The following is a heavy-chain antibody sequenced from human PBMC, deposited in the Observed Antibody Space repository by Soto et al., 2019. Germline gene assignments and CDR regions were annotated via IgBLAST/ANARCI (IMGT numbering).Heavy chain of an antibody. Sequence: HPGGSLRLSCAASGFTFSDHYMDWVRQAPGKGLEWVGRIRNKGNSYTTEYAASVKGRFTISRDDSKNSLYLQMNSLKTEDTAVYYCCRIEPRHYYPDYWGQGTLGTVSS. CDR2: IRNKGNSYTT. J-gene: IGHJ4*02. CDR3: CRIEPRHYYPDY. V-gene: IGHV3-72*01. CDR1: GFTFSDHY.